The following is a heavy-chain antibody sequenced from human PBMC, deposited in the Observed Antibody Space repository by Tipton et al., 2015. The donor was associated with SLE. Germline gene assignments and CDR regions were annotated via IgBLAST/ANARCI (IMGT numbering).Heavy chain of an antibody. CDR1: GGSISSGGYY. Sequence: TLSLTCTVSGGSISSGGYYWSWIRQPPGKGLEWIGSFYYSGSNYYNPSLKSRVTISGDTSKNQFSLRLSSVTAADTAVYFCARTSSDSYWGDYFDYWGQGTLVTVSS. D-gene: IGHD3-22*01. J-gene: IGHJ4*02. CDR2: FYYSGSN. CDR3: ARTSSDSYWGDYFDY. V-gene: IGHV4-39*07.